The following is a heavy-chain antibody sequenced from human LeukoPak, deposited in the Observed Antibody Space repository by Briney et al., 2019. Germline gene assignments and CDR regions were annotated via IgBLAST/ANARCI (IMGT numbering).Heavy chain of an antibody. Sequence: PSETLSLTCAVYGGSFSGYYWSWIRQPPGKGLEWIGEINHSGSTNYNPSLKSRVTISVDTSKNQFSLKLSSVTAADTAVYYCARYDYGDYFFDYWGLGTLVTVSS. CDR2: INHSGST. D-gene: IGHD4-17*01. CDR3: ARYDYGDYFFDY. J-gene: IGHJ4*02. CDR1: GGSFSGYY. V-gene: IGHV4-34*01.